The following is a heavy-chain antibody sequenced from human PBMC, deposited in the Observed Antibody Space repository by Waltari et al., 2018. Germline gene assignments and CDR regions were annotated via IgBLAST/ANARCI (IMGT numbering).Heavy chain of an antibody. CDR2: IYYSGST. CDR1: GGSISSSSYY. V-gene: IGHV4-39*06. CDR3: ARGGNYQVRLDP. J-gene: IGHJ5*02. D-gene: IGHD1-7*01. Sequence: RLQLQESGPGLVKPSETLSLTCTVSGGSISSSSYYWGWIRQPPGKGLEWIGSIYYSGSTYYNPSLKSRVTISVDTSKNQFSLKLSSVTAADTAVYYCARGGNYQVRLDPWGQGTLVTVSS.